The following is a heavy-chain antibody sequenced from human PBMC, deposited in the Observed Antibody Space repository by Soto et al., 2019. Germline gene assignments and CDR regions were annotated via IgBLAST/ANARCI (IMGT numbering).Heavy chain of an antibody. Sequence: QVQLVESGGGVVQPGRSLRLSCAAFGFTFSSYGMHWVRQAPGKGLEWVAVISYDGSNKYYADSVKGRFTISRDDSKNTLYLQMSSLRAEDTAVYYCAKAQDSGYYLRTAFDYWGQGNLVTVSS. CDR2: ISYDGSNK. D-gene: IGHD5-12*01. J-gene: IGHJ4*02. V-gene: IGHV3-30*18. CDR1: GFTFSSYG. CDR3: AKAQDSGYYLRTAFDY.